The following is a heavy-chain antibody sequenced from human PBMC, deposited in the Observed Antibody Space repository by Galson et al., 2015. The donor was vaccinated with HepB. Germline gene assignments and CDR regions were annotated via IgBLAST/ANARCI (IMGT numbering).Heavy chain of an antibody. CDR1: GFTFSSYS. V-gene: IGHV3-48*01. CDR3: ARDGGGEGIVVVPAASYYYYYMDV. Sequence: SLRLSCAASGFTFSSYSMNWVRQAPGKGLEWVSYISSSSSTIYYAGSVKGRFTISRDNAKNSLYLQMNSLRAEDTAVYYCARDGGGEGIVVVPAASYYYYYMDVWGKGTTVTVSS. J-gene: IGHJ6*03. D-gene: IGHD2-2*01. CDR2: ISSSSSTI.